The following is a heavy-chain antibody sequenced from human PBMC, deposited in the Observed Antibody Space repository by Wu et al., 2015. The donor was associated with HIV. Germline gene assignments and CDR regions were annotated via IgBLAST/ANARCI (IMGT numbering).Heavy chain of an antibody. CDR3: ARVRGLLWFGESNYYYMDV. D-gene: IGHD3-10*01. V-gene: IGHV1-69*13. Sequence: QVQLVQSGAEVKKPGSSVKVSCKASGGTFSSYAISWVRQAPGQGLEWMGRIIPIFGTANYAQKFQGRVTITADESTSTAYMELSSLRSEDTAVYYCARVRGLLWFGESNYYYMDVWGKGTTVTVSS. J-gene: IGHJ6*03. CDR2: IIPIFGTA. CDR1: GGTFSSYA.